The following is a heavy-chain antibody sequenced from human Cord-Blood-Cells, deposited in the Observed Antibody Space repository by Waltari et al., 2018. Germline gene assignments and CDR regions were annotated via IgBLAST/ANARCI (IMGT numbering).Heavy chain of an antibody. V-gene: IGHV4-34*01. CDR2: INHSGST. CDR1: GGSFSGYY. CDR3: ASQGRSAAAGTEYFQH. Sequence: QVQLQQWGAGLLKPSETLSLTCAVYGGSFSGYYWSWIRQPPGKGLEWIGEINHSGSTNYTPSLKSLVTISVDTSKNQFSLKLSSVTAADTAVYYCASQGRSAAAGTEYFQHWGQGTLVTVSS. J-gene: IGHJ1*01. D-gene: IGHD6-13*01.